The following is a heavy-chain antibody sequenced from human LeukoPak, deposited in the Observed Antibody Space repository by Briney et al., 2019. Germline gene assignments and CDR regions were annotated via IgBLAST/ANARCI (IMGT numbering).Heavy chain of an antibody. CDR1: GFTFSSYA. J-gene: IGHJ4*02. CDR3: ARDSRAVAGPPSPFFDY. CDR2: ISYDGSNK. Sequence: GRSLRLSCAASGFTFSSYAMHWVRQAPGKGLEWVAVISYDGSNKYYADSVKGRFTISRDNSKNTLYLQMNSLRAEDTAVYYCARDSRAVAGPPSPFFDYWGQGTLVTVSS. V-gene: IGHV3-30-3*01. D-gene: IGHD6-19*01.